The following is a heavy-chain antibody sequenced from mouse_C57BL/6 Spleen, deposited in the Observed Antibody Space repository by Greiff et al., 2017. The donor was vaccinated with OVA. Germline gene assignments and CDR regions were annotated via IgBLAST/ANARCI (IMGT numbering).Heavy chain of an antibody. Sequence: VQLQQSGAELVKPGASVKISCKASGYAFSSYWMNWVKQRPGKGLEWIGEIYPGDGDTNYNGKFKGKATMTADKSSSTAYMQLSSLTSEDSAVYFCARGRENTTVYYFGYWGQGTTLTVSA. J-gene: IGHJ2*01. CDR3: ARGRENTTVYYFGY. D-gene: IGHD1-1*01. CDR1: GYAFSSYW. V-gene: IGHV1-80*01. CDR2: IYPGDGDT.